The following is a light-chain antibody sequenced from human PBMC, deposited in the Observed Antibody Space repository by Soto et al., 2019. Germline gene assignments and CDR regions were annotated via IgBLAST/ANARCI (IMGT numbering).Light chain of an antibody. CDR1: QSISGW. J-gene: IGKJ1*01. CDR2: KAS. CDR3: QQYNSYSPTWT. V-gene: IGKV1-5*03. Sequence: DIQMTQSPSTLSASEGDRVTITCRASQSISGWLAWYQQKPGKAPKLLIYKASSLESGVPSRFSGSGSGTEFTLTISSLQPDDFATYYCQQYNSYSPTWTFGQGTKVEIK.